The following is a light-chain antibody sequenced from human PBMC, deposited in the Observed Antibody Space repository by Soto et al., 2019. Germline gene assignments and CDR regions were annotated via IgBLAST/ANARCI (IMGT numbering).Light chain of an antibody. Sequence: EIVLTQSPGTLSLSPGERATLSCRASQSVSNNYLACYQQKPGQAPRLLISGASNRATGIPDMFSGSGSGTDFTVAISGLEPEDGAVYYCQQYGTSPFTFGPGTKVDIK. CDR3: QQYGTSPFT. CDR2: GAS. CDR1: QSVSNNY. J-gene: IGKJ3*01. V-gene: IGKV3-20*01.